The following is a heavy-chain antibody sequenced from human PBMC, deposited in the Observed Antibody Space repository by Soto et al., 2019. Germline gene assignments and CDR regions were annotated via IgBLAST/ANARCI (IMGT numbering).Heavy chain of an antibody. D-gene: IGHD1-26*01. J-gene: IGHJ4*02. CDR3: ARDGGRHSGGIDY. V-gene: IGHV1-69*01. Sequence: QVQLVQSGAEVKKPGSSVKISCTASGGTFSSYSINWVRQAPGQGLEWMGEIIPIFGTAYYAQKFQGRVTITADESTSTAYMELSSMRSEDTAVYYCARDGGRHSGGIDYWGQGTLVTVSS. CDR2: IIPIFGTA. CDR1: GGTFSSYS.